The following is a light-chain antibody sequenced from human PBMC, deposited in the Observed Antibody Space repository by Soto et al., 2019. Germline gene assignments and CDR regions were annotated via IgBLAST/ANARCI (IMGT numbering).Light chain of an antibody. CDR2: KAS. CDR1: QNIDNW. CDR3: QQYNVYYT. Sequence: DIQMTQSPSTLSASVGDTINITCRASQNIDNWLAWYQQKPGKAPNLLIYKASSLESGVPSRFSGIGSGTEFTLTISSLQPDDFATYYCQQYNVYYTFGQGTKLEIK. J-gene: IGKJ2*01. V-gene: IGKV1-5*03.